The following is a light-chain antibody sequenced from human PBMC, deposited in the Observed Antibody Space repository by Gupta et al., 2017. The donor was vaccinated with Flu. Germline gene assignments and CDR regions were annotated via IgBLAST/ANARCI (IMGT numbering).Light chain of an antibody. J-gene: IGKJ1*01. CDR2: AAS. Sequence: IQMTQSPSSLSASVGDGVTITCRARQSISSYLNWYQQKPGKAPKLLIYAASSVQSGVPSRCSGSGSGTDFTLTISSLQPEDFATDCGQQCDRKQWTFGPGAKVEIK. CDR3: QQCDRKQWT. V-gene: IGKV1-39*01. CDR1: QSISSY.